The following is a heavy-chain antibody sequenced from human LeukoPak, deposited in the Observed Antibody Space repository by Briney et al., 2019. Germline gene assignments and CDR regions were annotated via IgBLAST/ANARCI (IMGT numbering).Heavy chain of an antibody. Sequence: PSETLSLTCTVSGGSITYYYWSWIRQPPGKGLEWIGYIHYSGRTNSNSSLKSRVTISVDTSKNQFSLRLNSVTAADTAMYYCARERDDYGGNPNYYFDSWGQGSLVTVSS. CDR1: GGSITYYY. J-gene: IGHJ4*02. CDR2: IHYSGRT. CDR3: ARERDDYGGNPNYYFDS. V-gene: IGHV4-59*01. D-gene: IGHD4-23*01.